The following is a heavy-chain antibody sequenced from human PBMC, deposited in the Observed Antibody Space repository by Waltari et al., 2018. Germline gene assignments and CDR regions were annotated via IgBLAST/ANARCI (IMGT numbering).Heavy chain of an antibody. CDR1: GFTLGSYW. CDR3: ATGSTARGYYGMDV. D-gene: IGHD3-10*01. Sequence: EMQLVESGGGLVQPGGSLRLSCAPSGFTLGSYWMSWVRRAPGKGREWVANIKQDASEEYYVDSVKGRFTISKDNAKNSLSLQMNSLRAEDTAVYYCATGSTARGYYGMDVWGQGTTVTVSS. CDR2: IKQDASEE. V-gene: IGHV3-7*01. J-gene: IGHJ6*02.